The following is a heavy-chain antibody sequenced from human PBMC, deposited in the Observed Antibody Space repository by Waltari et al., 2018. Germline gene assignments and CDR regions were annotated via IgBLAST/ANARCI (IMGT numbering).Heavy chain of an antibody. CDR1: GFTFSSSA. V-gene: IGHV3-23*01. Sequence: EVQLLESGGGLVQPGGSLRLSCAASGFTFSSSAMSWVRQAPGKGLEWVSAISGSGGSTYYADSVKGRFTISRDNSKNTLYLQMNSLRAEDTAVYYCAKAWGQGDSYYFSWYFDLWGRGTLVTVSS. CDR3: AKAWGQGDSYYFSWYFDL. D-gene: IGHD5-18*01. J-gene: IGHJ2*01. CDR2: ISGSGGST.